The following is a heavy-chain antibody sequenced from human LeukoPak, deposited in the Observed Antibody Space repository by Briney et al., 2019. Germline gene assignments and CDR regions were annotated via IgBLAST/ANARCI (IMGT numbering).Heavy chain of an antibody. CDR1: GFSFSFYG. D-gene: IGHD3-16*01. CDR3: TRWGAGGLTLDY. V-gene: IGHV3-33*01. Sequence: GGSLRLSCATSGFSFSFYGMQWVRQAPGKGPEWVAVIWNDGSQKYYGDSVKGRFTISKDNSRKTVNLQMDSLRAEDTAIYYCTRWGAGGLTLDYWGQGVLVTVSS. J-gene: IGHJ4*02. CDR2: IWNDGSQK.